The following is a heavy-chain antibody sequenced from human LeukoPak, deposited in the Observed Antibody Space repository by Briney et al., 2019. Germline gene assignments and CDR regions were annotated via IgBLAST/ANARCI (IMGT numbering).Heavy chain of an antibody. V-gene: IGHV5-51*01. D-gene: IGHD5-24*01. Sequence: PGESLKISCKGSGYRFATYWIGWVRQMPGKGLEWMGIIYPGDSDTRYSPSFQGQVTISADKSISTAYLQWTSLKASDTAMYYCARQGRDLAYWSQGTLVTVSS. CDR3: ARQGRDLAY. CDR2: IYPGDSDT. CDR1: GYRFATYW. J-gene: IGHJ4*02.